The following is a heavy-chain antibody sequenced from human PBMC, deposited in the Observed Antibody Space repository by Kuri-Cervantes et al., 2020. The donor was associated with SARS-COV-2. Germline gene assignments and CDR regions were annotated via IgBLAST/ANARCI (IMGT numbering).Heavy chain of an antibody. D-gene: IGHD3-3*01. CDR2: IYYSGST. CDR3: ARQMMSSITIFGVVITRNWFDP. J-gene: IGHJ5*02. V-gene: IGHV4-39*01. Sequence: GSLRLSCTVSGGSISSSSYYWGWIRQPPGKGLEWIGSIYYSGSTYYNPSLKSRVTISADTSKNQFSLKLSSVTAADTAVYYCARQMMSSITIFGVVITRNWFDPWGQGTLVTVSS. CDR1: GGSISSSSYY.